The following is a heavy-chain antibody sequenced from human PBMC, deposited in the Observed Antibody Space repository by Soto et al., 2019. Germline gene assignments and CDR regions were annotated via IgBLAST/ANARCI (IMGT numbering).Heavy chain of an antibody. J-gene: IGHJ4*02. D-gene: IGHD2-15*01. Sequence: AGGSLRLSCAASGFTFSSYGMHWVRQAPGKGLERVAVTWYDGSNKYYADSVRGRFPISRDNSKNTLYLQMNGLRAEDRVFFYCAREKCRGGSCYSVFVYGGQGTLVTVSS. CDR2: TWYDGSNK. CDR1: GFTFSSYG. V-gene: IGHV3-33*01. CDR3: AREKCRGGSCYSVFVY.